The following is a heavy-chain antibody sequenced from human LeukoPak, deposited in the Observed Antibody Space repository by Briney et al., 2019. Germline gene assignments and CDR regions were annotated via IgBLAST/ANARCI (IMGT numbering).Heavy chain of an antibody. V-gene: IGHV5-51*01. Sequence: GESLKISCKGSGYSFTSYWSGWVRQMPGKGLGWMGVIYPGDSDTRYSPAFQGQLTISADKSISSAYLQWSSLTASDTAMYYSATGPYYYDSSGYYDGLDYWGQGTLVTVSS. D-gene: IGHD3-22*01. CDR2: IYPGDSDT. CDR3: ATGPYYYDSSGYYDGLDY. J-gene: IGHJ4*02. CDR1: GYSFTSYW.